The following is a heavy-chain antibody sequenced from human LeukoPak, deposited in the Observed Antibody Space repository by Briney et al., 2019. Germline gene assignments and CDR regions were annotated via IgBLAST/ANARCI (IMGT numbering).Heavy chain of an antibody. V-gene: IGHV3-33*01. CDR3: ARYVGGGNSGGFDY. CDR2: IWYDGSNK. Sequence: GRSLRLSCAASGFTFNSYDMHWIRQAPGKGLEWVALIWYDGSNKYYPDSEKGRFTISRDNSKNTLYLQMNSLRAEDTAVYYCARYVGGGNSGGFDYWGQGTLVIVSS. J-gene: IGHJ4*02. CDR1: GFTFNSYD. D-gene: IGHD4-23*01.